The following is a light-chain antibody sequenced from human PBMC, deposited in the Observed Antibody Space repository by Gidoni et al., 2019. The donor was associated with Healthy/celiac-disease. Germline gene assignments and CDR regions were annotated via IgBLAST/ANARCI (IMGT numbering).Light chain of an antibody. CDR3: QQSYSTPRIT. Sequence: DIQMTQSPSSLSASVGERVTITCRASQSISSYLNWYQQKPGKAPKLLIYAASSLQSGVPSRFSGSGSGTDFTLTISSLQPEDFATYYCQQSYSTPRITFGQXTRLEIK. J-gene: IGKJ5*01. CDR1: QSISSY. CDR2: AAS. V-gene: IGKV1-39*01.